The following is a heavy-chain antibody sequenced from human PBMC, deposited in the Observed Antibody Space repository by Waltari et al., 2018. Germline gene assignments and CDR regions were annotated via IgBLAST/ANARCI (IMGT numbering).Heavy chain of an antibody. Sequence: EVQLVESGGGLVQPGGSLRLSCAASGFTFISHWMTCVRQAPGKGLEGLANRNKDGSESDYGDSVKGRFTISRDNTKNALYLQMNSLRVEDTAVYYCARADYGGTADYDYWGQGTQVTVSS. CDR2: RNKDGSES. D-gene: IGHD4-17*01. CDR1: GFTFISHW. J-gene: IGHJ4*02. CDR3: ARADYGGTADYDY. V-gene: IGHV3-7*04.